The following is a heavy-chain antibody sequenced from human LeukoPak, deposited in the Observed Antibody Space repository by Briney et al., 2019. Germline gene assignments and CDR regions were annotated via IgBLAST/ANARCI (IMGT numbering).Heavy chain of an antibody. CDR2: ISYDGSNK. J-gene: IGHJ4*02. D-gene: IGHD5-12*01. CDR1: GFTFSSYA. Sequence: GGSLRLSCAASGFTFSSYAMHWVRQAPGKGLEWVAVISYDGSNKYYADSVKGRFTISRDNSKNTLYLQMNSLRAEDTAVYYCASERSFDDSGYDPIDYWGQGTLVTVSS. CDR3: ASERSFDDSGYDPIDY. V-gene: IGHV3-30-3*01.